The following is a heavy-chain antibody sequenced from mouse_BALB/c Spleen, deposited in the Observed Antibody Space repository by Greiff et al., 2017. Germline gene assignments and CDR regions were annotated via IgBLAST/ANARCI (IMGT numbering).Heavy chain of an antibody. V-gene: IGHV1S81*02. J-gene: IGHJ3*01. D-gene: IGHD1-1*02. CDR3: TRSDYGRPWFAY. CDR2: INPSNGGT. CDR1: GYTFTSYY. Sequence: VQLQQSGAELVKPGASVKLSCKASGYTFTSYYMYWVKQRPGQGLEWIGEINPSNGGTNFNEKFKSKATLTVDKSSSTAYMQLSSLTSEDSAVYYCTRSDYGRPWFAYWGQGTLVTVSA.